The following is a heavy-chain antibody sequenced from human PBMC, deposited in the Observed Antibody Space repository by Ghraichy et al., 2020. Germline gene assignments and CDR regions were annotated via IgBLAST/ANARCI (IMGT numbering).Heavy chain of an antibody. CDR3: GRDVGVAFINWFEI. CDR1: GGSISGHY. J-gene: IGHJ5*02. V-gene: IGHV4-59*11. Sequence: SETLSLTCTVSGGSISGHYWNWIRQTPGKGLEFIGYISYNGKPNYNPSLKSRVTISLDTSKNQFSLRLSSVTAADTAVYYCGRDVGVAFINWFEIWGQGTLVTVSS. D-gene: IGHD2-21*01. CDR2: ISYNGKP.